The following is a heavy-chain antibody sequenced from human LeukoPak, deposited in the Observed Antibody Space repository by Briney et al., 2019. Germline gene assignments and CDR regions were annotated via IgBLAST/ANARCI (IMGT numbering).Heavy chain of an antibody. CDR3: AREGYSSGWNDC. J-gene: IGHJ4*02. V-gene: IGHV4-59*01. CDR1: GGSINSYY. D-gene: IGHD6-19*01. Sequence: SETLSLTCTVSGGSINSYYWSWIRQPPGKGLEWIGYIYYSGNTNYNPSLKNRVSMSVDMSKNQFSLKLRSVTAADTAVYFCAREGYSSGWNDCWGQGTLVTVSS. CDR2: IYYSGNT.